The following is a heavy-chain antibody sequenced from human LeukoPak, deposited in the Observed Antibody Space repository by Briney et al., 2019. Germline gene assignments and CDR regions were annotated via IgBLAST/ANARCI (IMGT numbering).Heavy chain of an antibody. CDR2: INHSGST. J-gene: IGHJ4*02. CDR1: GGSFSGYY. Sequence: PSETLSLTCAVYGGSFSGYYWSWIRQPPGKGLEWIGEINHSGSTNYNPSLKSRVTISVDTSKNQFSLKLSSVTAADTAVYYCASSGGATPYYFDYWGQGTLVTVSS. D-gene: IGHD2-15*01. CDR3: ASSGGATPYYFDY. V-gene: IGHV4-34*01.